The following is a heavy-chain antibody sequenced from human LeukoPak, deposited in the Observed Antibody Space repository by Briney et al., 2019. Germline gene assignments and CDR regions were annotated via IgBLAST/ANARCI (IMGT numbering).Heavy chain of an antibody. V-gene: IGHV3-30-3*01. CDR3: ARAPSESYYDFWSGYLPPNLDY. J-gene: IGHJ4*02. CDR2: ISYDGSNK. CDR1: GFTFSSYA. D-gene: IGHD3-3*01. Sequence: GGSLGLSCAASGFTFSSYAMHWVRQAPGKGLEWVAVISYDGSNKYYADSVKGRFTISRDNSKNTLYLQMNSLRAEDTAVYYCARAPSESYYDFWSGYLPPNLDYWGQGTLVTVSS.